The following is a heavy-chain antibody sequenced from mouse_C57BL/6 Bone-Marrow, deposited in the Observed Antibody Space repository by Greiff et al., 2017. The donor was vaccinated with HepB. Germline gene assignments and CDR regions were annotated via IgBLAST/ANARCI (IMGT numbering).Heavy chain of an antibody. V-gene: IGHV1-5*01. D-gene: IGHD2-3*01. Sequence: VQLQQSGTVLARPGASVKMSCKTSGYTFTSYWMHWVKQRPGQGLEWIGAIYPGNSDTSYNQKFKGKANLTAVTSASTAYMELSSLTNEDSAVYDCTRSGGYYYYAMDYWGQGTSVTVSS. CDR3: TRSGGYYYYAMDY. CDR2: IYPGNSDT. CDR1: GYTFTSYW. J-gene: IGHJ4*01.